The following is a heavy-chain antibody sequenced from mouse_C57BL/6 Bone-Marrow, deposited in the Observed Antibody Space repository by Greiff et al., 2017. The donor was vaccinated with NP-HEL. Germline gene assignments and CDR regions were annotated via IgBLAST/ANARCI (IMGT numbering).Heavy chain of an antibody. J-gene: IGHJ2*01. CDR3: TTILGRGTFDY. D-gene: IGHD4-1*01. Sequence: VQLKQSGAELVRPGASVKLSCTASGFNIKDDYMHWVKQRPEQGLEWIGWIDPENGDTEYASKFQGKATITADKSSNTAYLQLSSLTSEDTAVYYWTTILGRGTFDYGGQGTTLTVAS. V-gene: IGHV14-4*01. CDR1: GFNIKDDY. CDR2: IDPENGDT.